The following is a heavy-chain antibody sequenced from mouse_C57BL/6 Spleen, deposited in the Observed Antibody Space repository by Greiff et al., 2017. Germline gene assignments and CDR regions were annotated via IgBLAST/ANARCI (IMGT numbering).Heavy chain of an antibody. CDR2: INPNNGGT. V-gene: IGHV1-22*01. CDR1: GYTFTDYN. D-gene: IGHD2-5*01. CDR3: ARQAYSNLPYAMDY. J-gene: IGHJ4*01. Sequence: EVKLMESGPELVKPGASVKMSCKASGYTFTDYNMHWVKQSHGKSLEWIGYINPNNGGTSYNQKFKGKATLTVNKSSSTAYMELRSLTSEDSAVYYCARQAYSNLPYAMDYWGQGTSVTVSS.